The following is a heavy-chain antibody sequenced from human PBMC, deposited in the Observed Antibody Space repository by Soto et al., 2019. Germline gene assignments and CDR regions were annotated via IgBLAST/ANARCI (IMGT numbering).Heavy chain of an antibody. D-gene: IGHD3-9*01. CDR1: GGSISSSSYY. J-gene: IGHJ3*02. CDR2: IYYSGST. V-gene: IGHV4-39*01. Sequence: QLQLQESGPGLVKPSETLSLTCTVSGGSISSSSYYWGWIRQPPGKGLEWIGSIYYSGSTYYNPSLKRRVTISVETTKNQYSLKLSAVTAADTAVYYCARPYYDILTGYRIVHAFDIWGQGTMVTVSS. CDR3: ARPYYDILTGYRIVHAFDI.